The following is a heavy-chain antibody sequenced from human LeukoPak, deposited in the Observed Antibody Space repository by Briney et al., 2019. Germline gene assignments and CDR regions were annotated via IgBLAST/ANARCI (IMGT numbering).Heavy chain of an antibody. CDR2: IYYSGST. CDR1: GGSISSSSYY. D-gene: IGHD4-11*01. CDR3: ASVALSNYVYYYYYMDV. Sequence: SETLSLTCTVSGGSISSSSYYWGWIRQPPGKGLEWIGSIYYSGSTYYNPSLKSRVTISVDTSKNQFSLKLSSVTAADTAVYYCASVALSNYVYYYYYMDVWGKGTTVTVSS. V-gene: IGHV4-39*07. J-gene: IGHJ6*03.